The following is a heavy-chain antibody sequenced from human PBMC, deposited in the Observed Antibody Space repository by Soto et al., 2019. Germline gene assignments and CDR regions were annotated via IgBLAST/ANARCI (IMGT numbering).Heavy chain of an antibody. J-gene: IGHJ4*02. V-gene: IGHV1-58*01. CDR3: AADATAWQQMVPSDY. D-gene: IGHD2-8*01. CDR2: IAVGSGYT. CDR1: GFTFTSSA. Sequence: SVKVSCKASGFTFTSSAFQWVRQARGQRLEWIGWIAVGSGYTNYAQRFQDRVTLTRDMSTATTYMELSRLTSEDTAIYYCAADATAWQQMVPSDYWGQGSLVTVSS.